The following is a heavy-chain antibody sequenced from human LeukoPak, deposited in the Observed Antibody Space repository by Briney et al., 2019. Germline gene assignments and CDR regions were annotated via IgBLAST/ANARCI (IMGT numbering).Heavy chain of an antibody. V-gene: IGHV4-39*07. CDR3: ATAMYCSSPSCFDY. Sequence: PSETLSLTCTVSGGSISSSNYYWGWIRQPPGKGLEWIGSMYYSGITYYNPSLKSRLTISVDTSKNQFSLKLSSVTAADTAVYYCATAMYCSSPSCFDYWGQGTLVTVSS. CDR2: MYYSGIT. CDR1: GGSISSSNYY. J-gene: IGHJ4*02. D-gene: IGHD2-2*01.